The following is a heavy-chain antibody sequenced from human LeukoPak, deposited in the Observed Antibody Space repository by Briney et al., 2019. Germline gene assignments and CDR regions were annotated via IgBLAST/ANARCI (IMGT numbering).Heavy chain of an antibody. D-gene: IGHD6-13*01. CDR3: ARSGDSSSPLNWFDP. CDR2: IYYSGST. J-gene: IGHJ5*02. V-gene: IGHV4-59*01. Sequence: SETLSLTCTVSGGSISSYYWSWIRQPPGKGLEWIGYIYYSGSTNYNPSLKSRVTISVDTSKNQFSLKLSSVTAADTAVYYCARSGDSSSPLNWFDPWGQGTLVTVSS. CDR1: GGSISSYY.